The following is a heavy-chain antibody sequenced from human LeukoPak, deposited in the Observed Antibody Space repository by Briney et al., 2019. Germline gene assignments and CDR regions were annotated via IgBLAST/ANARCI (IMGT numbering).Heavy chain of an antibody. CDR2: ISSSSSYI. CDR1: GFTFSSYS. V-gene: IGHV3-21*01. D-gene: IGHD3-22*01. Sequence: PGGSLRLSCAASGFTFSSYSMNWVRQAPGKGLEWVSSISSSSSYIYYADSVKGRFTISRDNAKNSLYLQMNSLRAEDTAVYYCARDHSYDSSSYYYRPNDAFDIWGQGTMVTVSS. J-gene: IGHJ3*02. CDR3: ARDHSYDSSSYYYRPNDAFDI.